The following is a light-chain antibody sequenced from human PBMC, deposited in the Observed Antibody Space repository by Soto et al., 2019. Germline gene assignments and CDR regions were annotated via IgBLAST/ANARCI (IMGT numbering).Light chain of an antibody. V-gene: IGLV2-8*01. J-gene: IGLJ1*01. CDR1: SSDVGGYTY. CDR2: EVS. Sequence: QSALTQPPSPSGSPGQSVTISCTGTSSDVGGYTYVSWYQQHPGKAPKLMIYEVSKRPSGVPDRFSGSKSGNTASLTVSGLQAEDEADYYCSSYAGITPYVFGTGTKVTVL. CDR3: SSYAGITPYV.